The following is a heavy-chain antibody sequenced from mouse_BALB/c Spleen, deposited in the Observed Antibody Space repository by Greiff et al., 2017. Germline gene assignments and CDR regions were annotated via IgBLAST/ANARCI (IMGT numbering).Heavy chain of an antibody. D-gene: IGHD2-4*01. J-gene: IGHJ4*01. Sequence: DVHLVESGGDLVKPGGSLKLSCAASGFTFSSYGMSWVRQTPDKRLEWVATISSGGSYTYYPDSVKGRFTISRDNAKNTLYLQMSSLKSEDTAMYYCARHALAMITMDYWGQGTSVTVSS. CDR2: ISSGGSYT. CDR3: ARHALAMITMDY. V-gene: IGHV5-6*01. CDR1: GFTFSSYG.